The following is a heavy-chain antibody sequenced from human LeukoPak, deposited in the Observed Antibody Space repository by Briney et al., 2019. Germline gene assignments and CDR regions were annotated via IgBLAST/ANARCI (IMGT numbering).Heavy chain of an antibody. V-gene: IGHV3-7*01. J-gene: IGHJ4*02. D-gene: IGHD5-18*01. CDR2: INPDGNKK. Sequence: QSGGSLRLSCAVSGLTFCSSWMDWVRQAPGKGLEWVASINPDGNKKYSADSVKGRFTISRDNAENSLYLQMNSLRVEDTAFYYCARDLAYSRLDYWGQGMLVTVSS. CDR3: ARDLAYSRLDY. CDR1: GLTFCSSW.